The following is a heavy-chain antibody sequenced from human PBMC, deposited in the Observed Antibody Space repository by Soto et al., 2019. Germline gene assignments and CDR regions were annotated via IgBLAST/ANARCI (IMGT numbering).Heavy chain of an antibody. CDR1: VDSISSGGYY. Sequence: QVQLQESGPGLVKPSQTLSLTCTVSVDSISSGGYYWSWIRQPPGKGLEWIAYISYSWTTYYNPSLKSRVSISADTCKNQFSLELKSVTVADTAVYYCGTVRASWYIDYWGQGTLVTVSS. CDR3: GTVRASWYIDY. D-gene: IGHD2-2*01. J-gene: IGHJ4*02. V-gene: IGHV4-30-4*01. CDR2: ISYSWTT.